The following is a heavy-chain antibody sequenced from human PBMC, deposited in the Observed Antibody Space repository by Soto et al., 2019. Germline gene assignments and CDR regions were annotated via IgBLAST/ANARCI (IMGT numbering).Heavy chain of an antibody. J-gene: IGHJ5*02. D-gene: IGHD2-2*01. Sequence: GGSLRLSCAASGFTFSSYAMSWVRQAPGKGLEWVAAISSDGKNRNFADAEKGRFTLSRENSKNTIHLDMGSLQPRDTGIYYCVREYYCSTFYIKWFDPWGQGTQVTVSS. CDR3: VREYYCSTFYIKWFDP. CDR1: GFTFSSYA. CDR2: ISSDGKNR. V-gene: IGHV3-30*03.